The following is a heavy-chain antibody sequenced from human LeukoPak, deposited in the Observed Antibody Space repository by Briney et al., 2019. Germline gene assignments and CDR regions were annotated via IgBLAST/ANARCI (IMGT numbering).Heavy chain of an antibody. CDR3: TRRLVAGATGYFDL. V-gene: IGHV3-9*01. Sequence: PGVSPRLSWEASGFRLDNYAMHWVRQAPGKGLEWVSGISWDSKNVAYAESVKGRFTISRDNAKGSLYLQMDSLRAEDTALYYCTRRLVAGATGYFDLWGRGTLVTVS. CDR2: ISWDSKNV. D-gene: IGHD3-9*01. CDR1: GFRLDNYA. J-gene: IGHJ2*01.